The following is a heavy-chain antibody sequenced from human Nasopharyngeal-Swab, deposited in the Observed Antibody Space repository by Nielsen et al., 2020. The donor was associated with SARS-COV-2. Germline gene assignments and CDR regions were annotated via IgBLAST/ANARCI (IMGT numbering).Heavy chain of an antibody. D-gene: IGHD6-13*01. CDR3: ASIAAAGT. CDR1: GGSISSYY. V-gene: IGHV4-59*08. J-gene: IGHJ4*02. Sequence: SETLSLTCTVSGGSISSYYWTWIRQSPGKGLEWIGYIYYSGSTDYNPSLKGRVTISVDTSKNQFSLKLNSVTAADTAVYYCASIAAAGTWGQGTLVTVSS. CDR2: IYYSGST.